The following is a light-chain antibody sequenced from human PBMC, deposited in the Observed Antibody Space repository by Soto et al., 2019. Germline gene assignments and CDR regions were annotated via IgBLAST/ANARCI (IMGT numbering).Light chain of an antibody. V-gene: IGLV2-11*01. Sequence: QSALTQPRSVSVTPGQSVTISCIGTSSDVGGYNYVSWFQQHPGKAPKLMIYGVSKRPSGVPDRFSGSKSGNTASLTISGLQAEDEADYYCCSYAGSPYVFGTGTKVTVL. CDR3: CSYAGSPYV. J-gene: IGLJ1*01. CDR2: GVS. CDR1: SSDVGGYNY.